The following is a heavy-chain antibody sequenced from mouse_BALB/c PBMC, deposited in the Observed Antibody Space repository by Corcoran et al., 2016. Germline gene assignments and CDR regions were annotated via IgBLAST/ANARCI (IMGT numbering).Heavy chain of an antibody. CDR3: ARHYYGSSLFAY. V-gene: IGHV1-9*01. CDR2: ILPGSGST. J-gene: IGHJ3*01. Sequence: QVQLQQSGAELMKPGVSVKISCKATGYTFSSYWIEWVKQRPGHCLEWIGEILPGSGSTNYNEKFKVKATFTADTSSNTAYMQRSSLTSEDSAVYYCARHYYGSSLFAYWGQGTLVTVSA. D-gene: IGHD1-1*01. CDR1: GYTFSSYW.